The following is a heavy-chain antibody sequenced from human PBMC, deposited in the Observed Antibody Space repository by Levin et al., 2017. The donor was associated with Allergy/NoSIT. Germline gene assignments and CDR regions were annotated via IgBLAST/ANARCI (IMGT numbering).Heavy chain of an antibody. D-gene: IGHD4-17*01. J-gene: IGHJ1*01. V-gene: IGHV1-2*02. CDR3: ARVTMEMTTVTTRGSEYFQH. CDR1: GYTFTGYY. CDR2: INPNSGGT. Sequence: ASVKVSCKASGYTFTGYYMHWVRQAPGQGLEWMGWINPNSGGTNYAQKFQGRVTMTRDTSISTAYMELSRLRSDDTAVYYCARVTMEMTTVTTRGSEYFQHWGQGTLVTVSS.